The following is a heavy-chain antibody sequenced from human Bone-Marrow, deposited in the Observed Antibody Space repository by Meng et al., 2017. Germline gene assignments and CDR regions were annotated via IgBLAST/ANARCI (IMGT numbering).Heavy chain of an antibody. CDR1: GGSVSSGSYY. D-gene: IGHD6-6*01. J-gene: IGHJ4*02. V-gene: IGHV4-61*01. Sequence: QGQLRQSGPELVRPSGTLSLTCTVSGGSVSSGSYYWSWIRQPPGKGLEWIGHIYYSGSTNYNPSLKSRVTISVDTSKNQFSLKLSSVTAADTAVYFCARSSTSPASYFFDYWGQGTLVTVSS. CDR3: ARSSTSPASYFFDY. CDR2: IYYSGST.